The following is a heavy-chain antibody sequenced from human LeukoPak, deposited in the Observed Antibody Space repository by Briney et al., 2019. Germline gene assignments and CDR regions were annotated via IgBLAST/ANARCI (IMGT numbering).Heavy chain of an antibody. CDR3: ARDSGYSSGWYNYWYFDL. CDR2: IYYSGST. V-gene: IGHV4-39*07. J-gene: IGHJ2*01. Sequence: SETLSLTCTVSGGSISSSSYYWGWIRQPPGKGLEWIGSIYYSGSTYYNPSLKSRVTISVDTSKNQFSLKLSSVTAADTAVYYCARDSGYSSGWYNYWYFDLWGRGTLVTVSS. D-gene: IGHD6-19*01. CDR1: GGSISSSSYY.